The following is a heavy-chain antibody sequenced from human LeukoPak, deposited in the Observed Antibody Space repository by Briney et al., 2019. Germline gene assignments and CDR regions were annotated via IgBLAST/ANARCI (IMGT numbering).Heavy chain of an antibody. CDR2: ISAYNGNT. CDR1: GYTLTNHG. D-gene: IGHD1-7*01. J-gene: IGHJ4*02. Sequence: GASVKVSCKASGYTLTNHGISWVRQAPGQGLEWMGWISAYNGNTNYAQKLQGRVTMTTDTSTSTAYMELRSLRSDDTAVYYCARVSYKTTRDYWGQGTLVTVSS. V-gene: IGHV1-18*01. CDR3: ARVSYKTTRDY.